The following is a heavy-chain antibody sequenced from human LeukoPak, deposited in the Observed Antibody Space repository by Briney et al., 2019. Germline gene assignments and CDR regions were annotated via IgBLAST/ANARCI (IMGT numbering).Heavy chain of an antibody. CDR1: GFTFSSYA. J-gene: IGHJ3*02. Sequence: GESLRLSCAASGFTFSSYAMSWVRQAPRKGLEWVSAISGSGGSTYYADSVKGRFTISRDNSKNTLFLQMNSLRAEDTAVYYCAKGRYYYDSSDAFDIWGQGTMVAVSS. CDR3: AKGRYYYDSSDAFDI. D-gene: IGHD3-22*01. V-gene: IGHV3-23*01. CDR2: ISGSGGST.